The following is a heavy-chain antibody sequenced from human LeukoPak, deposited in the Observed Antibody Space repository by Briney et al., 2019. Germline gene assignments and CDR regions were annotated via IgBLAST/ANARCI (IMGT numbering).Heavy chain of an antibody. V-gene: IGHV3-23*01. CDR3: AKGSREWELLDAFDI. CDR1: GFTYSSYD. D-gene: IGHD1-26*01. CDR2: ISGSGSRT. J-gene: IGHJ3*02. Sequence: GGSLTLPCAASGFTYSSYDMTWVRQAPGKGLEWVSGISGSGSRTDYADSVKGRFTISRDNAKNTLYLQMNSLRAEDTAAYYCAKGSREWELLDAFDIWGQGTMVTVSS.